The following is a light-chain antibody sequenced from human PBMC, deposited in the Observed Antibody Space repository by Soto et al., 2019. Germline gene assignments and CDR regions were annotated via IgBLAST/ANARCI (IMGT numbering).Light chain of an antibody. CDR1: TSNIGSNYD. J-gene: IGLJ2*01. CDR3: QSYDSRLSAVV. V-gene: IGLV1-40*01. CDR2: GNN. Sequence: QSVLTQPPSVSGAPGQRVTISCTGSTSNIGSNYDVHWYQQIPGTAPKLLIYGNNNRPSGAPDRFSGSKSATSASLAITGLQADDEADYYCQSYDSRLSAVVFGGGTKLTVL.